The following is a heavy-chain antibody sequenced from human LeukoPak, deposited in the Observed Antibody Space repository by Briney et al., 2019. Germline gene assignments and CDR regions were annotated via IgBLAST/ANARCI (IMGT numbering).Heavy chain of an antibody. J-gene: IGHJ4*02. CDR1: GYSISSGYY. CDR3: CRYYYDSSGYYAPGGTDY. CDR2: IYHSGRT. V-gene: IGHV4-38-2*02. D-gene: IGHD3-22*01. Sequence: SETLSLTCTVSGYSISSGYYWGWIRQPPGKGLEWIGSIYHSGRTFYNPSLKSRVTISVDTSKNQFSLKLSSVTAADTAVYYCCRYYYDSSGYYAPGGTDYWGQGTLVAVSS.